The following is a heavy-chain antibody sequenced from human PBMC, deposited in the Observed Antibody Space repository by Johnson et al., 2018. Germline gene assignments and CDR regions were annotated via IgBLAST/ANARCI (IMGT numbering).Heavy chain of an antibody. CDR2: IYSSGTT. CDR3: ARVVRVGDYDYYYMDV. CDR1: GGSIGGFY. Sequence: QVQLVESGPGLVKPSETLSLACTISGGSIGGFYRSWIRQLPGKGLEWIGYIYSSGTTRHNSSLKSRVTISLDTSKNQFSLNVYSVTAADTAIYYCARVVRVGDYDYYYMDVWGNGAAVIVSS. J-gene: IGHJ6*03. V-gene: IGHV4-59*01. D-gene: IGHD1-26*01.